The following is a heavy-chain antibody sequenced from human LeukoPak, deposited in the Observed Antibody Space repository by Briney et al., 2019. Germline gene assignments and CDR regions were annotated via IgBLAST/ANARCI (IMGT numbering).Heavy chain of an antibody. Sequence: SETLSLTCTVSGGSISSYYWSWIRQPAGKGLEWIGRIYTSGSTNYNPSLESRVTMSVDTSKNQFSLKLSSVTAADTAVYYCARDEDDILTGYSLFDIWGQGTMVTVSS. J-gene: IGHJ3*02. D-gene: IGHD3-9*01. CDR3: ARDEDDILTGYSLFDI. V-gene: IGHV4-4*07. CDR1: GGSISSYY. CDR2: IYTSGST.